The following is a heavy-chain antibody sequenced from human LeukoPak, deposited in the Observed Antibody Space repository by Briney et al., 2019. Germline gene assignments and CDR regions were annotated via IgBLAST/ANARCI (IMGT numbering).Heavy chain of an antibody. CDR1: GFTFNLAW. CDR3: AVVDSSGWYCHDY. J-gene: IGHJ4*02. V-gene: IGHV3-15*04. CDR2: IAVTPDGPAT. D-gene: IGHD6-19*01. Sequence: GGSLRLSCAASGFTFNLAWMSWVRQTPGKGLQWVARIAVTPDGPATDYATPVRGRFTISRDISKNTLYLQMNSLRAEDTAVYYCAVVDSSGWYCHDYWGQGTLVTVSP.